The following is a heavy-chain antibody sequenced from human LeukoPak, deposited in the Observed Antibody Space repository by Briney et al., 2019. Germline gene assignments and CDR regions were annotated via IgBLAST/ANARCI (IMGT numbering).Heavy chain of an antibody. CDR3: ARQKGQWLDAFDI. V-gene: IGHV5-51*01. CDR1: GYSFTGYW. J-gene: IGHJ3*02. D-gene: IGHD6-19*01. CDR2: IYPGDSDT. Sequence: GESLKISCKGSGYSFTGYWVAWVRQMPGKGLEWMGIIYPGDSDTRYSPSFQGQVTISADKSISTAYLQWSSLKASDTAMYYCARQKGQWLDAFDIWGQGTMVTVSS.